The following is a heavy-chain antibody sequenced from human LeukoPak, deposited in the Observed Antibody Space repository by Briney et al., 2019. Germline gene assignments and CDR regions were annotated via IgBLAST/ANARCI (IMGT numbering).Heavy chain of an antibody. CDR2: IKQDGSEA. D-gene: IGHD3-3*01. CDR1: GFTFSNHW. J-gene: IGHJ4*02. V-gene: IGHV3-7*04. CDR3: ARVEWLGRMDY. Sequence: GGSLRLSCAASGFTFSNHWMSWVRQAPGKGLEWVANIKQDGSEAYDGDSVKGRFTISRDNAKNSLYLQMNSLRAEDTAVYYCARVEWLGRMDYWGQGTLITVSS.